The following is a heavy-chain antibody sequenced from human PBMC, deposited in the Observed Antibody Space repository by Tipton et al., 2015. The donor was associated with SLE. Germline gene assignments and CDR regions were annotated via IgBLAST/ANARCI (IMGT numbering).Heavy chain of an antibody. J-gene: IGHJ5*02. D-gene: IGHD2-15*01. CDR3: ARGGSWFDP. V-gene: IGHV3-66*02. CDR1: GFTFGDYA. Sequence: SLRLSCTASGFTFGDYAVSWVRQAPGKGLEWVSVIYSGGITYYAVSMKGRFTISRDNSTNTLYLQMNSRRAEDTAVYYCARGGSWFDPWGQGTLVTVSS. CDR2: IYSGGIT.